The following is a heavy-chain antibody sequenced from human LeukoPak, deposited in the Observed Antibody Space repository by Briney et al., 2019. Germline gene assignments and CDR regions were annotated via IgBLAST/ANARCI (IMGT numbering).Heavy chain of an antibody. V-gene: IGHV3-48*04. Sequence: PGGSLRLSCAASGFTFSSYSMNWVRQAPGKGLEWVSYISSSSSTIYYADSVKDRFTISRDNAKNSLYLQMNSLRAEDTAVYYCARDLRWFGELFPDYWGQGTLVTASS. J-gene: IGHJ4*02. CDR2: ISSSSSTI. CDR3: ARDLRWFGELFPDY. D-gene: IGHD3-10*01. CDR1: GFTFSSYS.